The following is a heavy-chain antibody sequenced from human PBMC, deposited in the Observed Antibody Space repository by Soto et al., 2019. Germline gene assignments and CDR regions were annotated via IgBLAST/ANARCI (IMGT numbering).Heavy chain of an antibody. Sequence: PGESLKISCHASGYSFTAYWITWVRQMPGKGLEWMATIDPSDSYVDYSPSFRGHVTFSVDRFITTVYLQWNSLKASDNAMYFCTRRASSSFYHFDFWGQGALVTVSS. CDR3: TRRASSSFYHFDF. CDR2: IDPSDSYV. D-gene: IGHD2-2*01. V-gene: IGHV5-10-1*01. CDR1: GYSFTAYW. J-gene: IGHJ4*02.